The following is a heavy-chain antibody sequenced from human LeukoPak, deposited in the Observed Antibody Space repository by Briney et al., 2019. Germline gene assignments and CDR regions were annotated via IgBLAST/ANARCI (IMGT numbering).Heavy chain of an antibody. D-gene: IGHD6-19*01. CDR1: GGTFSSYA. J-gene: IGHJ4*02. CDR2: IIPIFGTA. Sequence: SVKVSCKASGGTFSSYAISWVRQAPGQGLEWMGGIIPIFGTANYAQKFQGRVTITADESTSTAYMELRSLRSEDTAVYYCARDRPVADRDYFDYWGQGTLVTVSS. V-gene: IGHV1-69*13. CDR3: ARDRPVADRDYFDY.